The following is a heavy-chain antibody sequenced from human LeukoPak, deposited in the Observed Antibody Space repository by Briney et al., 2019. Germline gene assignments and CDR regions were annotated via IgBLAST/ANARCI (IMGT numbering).Heavy chain of an antibody. J-gene: IGHJ4*02. CDR2: ISAYNGNT. CDR1: GYTFTSYG. CDR3: ARGRYCSGGSCWAYFDY. V-gene: IGHV1-18*01. D-gene: IGHD2-15*01. Sequence: ASVKVSRKASGYTFTSYGISWVRQAPGQGLEWMGWISAYNGNTNYAQKLQGRVTMTTDTSTSTAYMELRSLRSDDTAVYYCARGRYCSGGSCWAYFDYWGQGTLVTVSS.